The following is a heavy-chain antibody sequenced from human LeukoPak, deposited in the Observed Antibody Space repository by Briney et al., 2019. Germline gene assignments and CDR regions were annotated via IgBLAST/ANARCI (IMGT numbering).Heavy chain of an antibody. J-gene: IGHJ6*03. V-gene: IGHV1-2*02. CDR1: GYTFTGYY. CDR2: INPNSGGT. CDR3: ARWSGGGTYYDFWSGYSSYYYYMDV. D-gene: IGHD3-3*01. Sequence: GASVKVSCKASGYTFTGYYMHWVRQAPGQGLEWMGWINPNSGGTNYAQEFQGRVTMTRDTSISTAYMELSRLRSDDTAVYYCARWSGGGTYYDFWSGYSSYYYYMDVWGKGTTVTVSS.